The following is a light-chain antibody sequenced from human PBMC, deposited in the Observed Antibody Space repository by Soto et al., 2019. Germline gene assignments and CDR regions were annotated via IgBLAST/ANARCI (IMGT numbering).Light chain of an antibody. CDR2: GAS. CDR1: QSVSSS. CDR3: QQYNKWPPLT. J-gene: IGKJ4*01. V-gene: IGKV3-15*01. Sequence: EIVMTQSPATLSVSPGERATLSCRASQSVSSSLAWYQQKPGQAPRLLIHGASTRATGIPARFSGSGSGTEFTLTISILQSEDSAVYYCQQYNKWPPLTFGGGTKVEI.